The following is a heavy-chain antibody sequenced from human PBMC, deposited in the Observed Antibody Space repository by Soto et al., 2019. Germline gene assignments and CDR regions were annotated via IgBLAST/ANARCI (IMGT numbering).Heavy chain of an antibody. V-gene: IGHV4-39*01. CDR1: GGSISSSSYY. CDR3: ARLSHCGGDCYGEGTWFDP. Sequence: SETLSLTCTVSGGSISSSSYYWGWIRQPPGKGLEWIGSIYYSGSTYYNPSLKSRVTISVDTSKNQFSLKLSSVTAADTAVYYCARLSHCGGDCYGEGTWFDPWGQGTLVTVSS. CDR2: IYYSGST. J-gene: IGHJ5*02. D-gene: IGHD2-21*02.